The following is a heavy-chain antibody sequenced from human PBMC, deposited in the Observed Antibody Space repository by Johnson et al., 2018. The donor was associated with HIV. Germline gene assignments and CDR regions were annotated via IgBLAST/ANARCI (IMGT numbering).Heavy chain of an antibody. CDR1: GFTFSKFG. CDR3: ATGGSIGYFDWLSNFDI. V-gene: IGHV3-30*02. J-gene: IGHJ3*02. D-gene: IGHD3-9*01. Sequence: QVQLVESGGGVVQPGGSLRLFCAASGFTFSKFGMHWVRQAPGKGLEWVAFIRYDGSDKHYADSVKGRFTISRDNSKNTLYLQMGSLRTEDMAVYYCATGGSIGYFDWLSNFDIWGQGTMVTVSS. CDR2: IRYDGSDK.